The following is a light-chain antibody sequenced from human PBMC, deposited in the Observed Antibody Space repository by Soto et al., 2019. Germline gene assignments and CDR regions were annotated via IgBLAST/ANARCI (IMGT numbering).Light chain of an antibody. J-gene: IGKJ1*01. CDR3: QQDSSWT. CDR1: QTINNW. Sequence: GHRVPIPCPASQTINNWLAWYQLKPGKAPKLLIYDGSTLESGVPSRFSGSGSGTDFTLTISSLQADDVATYYCQQDSSWTFGQGTKVDIK. CDR2: DGS. V-gene: IGKV1-5*01.